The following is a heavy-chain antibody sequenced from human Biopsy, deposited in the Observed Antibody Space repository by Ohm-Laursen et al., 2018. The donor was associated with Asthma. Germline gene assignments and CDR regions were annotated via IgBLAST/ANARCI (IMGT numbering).Heavy chain of an antibody. CDR2: ISYDGSNK. D-gene: IGHD3-3*01. Sequence: SLRLSCAASGFTFSSYGMHWVRQAPGKGLEWVAVISYDGSNKYYADSVKGRFTISRDNSKDTLYLQMNSLRAEDTAVYYCASQSSGPDFWSGYYYFDYWGQGILVTVSS. CDR3: ASQSSGPDFWSGYYYFDY. V-gene: IGHV3-30*03. CDR1: GFTFSSYG. J-gene: IGHJ4*02.